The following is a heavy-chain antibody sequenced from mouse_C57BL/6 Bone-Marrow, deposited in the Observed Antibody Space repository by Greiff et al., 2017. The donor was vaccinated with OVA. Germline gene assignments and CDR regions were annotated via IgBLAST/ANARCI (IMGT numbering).Heavy chain of an antibody. V-gene: IGHV5-6*01. Sequence: EVKLMESGGDLVKPGGSLKLSCAASGFTFSSYGMSWVRQTPDKRLEWVATISSGGSYTYYPDSVKGRFTISRDNAKNTLYLQMSSLKSEDTAMYYCARQGVYYGSSPFAYWGQGTLVTVSA. CDR2: ISSGGSYT. D-gene: IGHD1-1*01. CDR1: GFTFSSYG. CDR3: ARQGVYYGSSPFAY. J-gene: IGHJ3*01.